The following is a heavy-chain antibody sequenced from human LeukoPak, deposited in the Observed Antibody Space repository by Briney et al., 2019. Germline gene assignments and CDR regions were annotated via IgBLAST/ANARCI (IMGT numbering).Heavy chain of an antibody. J-gene: IGHJ5*02. V-gene: IGHV1-69*13. D-gene: IGHD2-2*01. CDR1: GGTFSSYA. CDR2: VIPIFGTT. CDR3: ARSSSVPAVTWFDP. Sequence: SVKVSCKASGGTFSSYAISWVRQAPGQGLEWMGGVIPIFGTTNYAQKFQGRVTITADESTSTAYMELSSLRSEDTAVYYCARSSSVPAVTWFDPWGHGTLVTVSS.